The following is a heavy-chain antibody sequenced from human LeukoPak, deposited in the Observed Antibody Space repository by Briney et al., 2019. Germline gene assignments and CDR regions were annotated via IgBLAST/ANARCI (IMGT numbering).Heavy chain of an antibody. CDR1: GFTVSSNY. J-gene: IGHJ6*03. CDR3: ASRYCSSTSCQPDYYYYYMDV. D-gene: IGHD2-2*01. CDR2: IYSGGST. V-gene: IGHV3-66*02. Sequence: GGSLRLSCAASGFTVSSNYMSWVRQAPGKGLEWVSVIYSGGSTYYADSVKGRFTISRDNSKNTLYLQMNSLRAEDTAVYYCASRYCSSTSCQPDYYYYYMDVWGKGTTVTVSS.